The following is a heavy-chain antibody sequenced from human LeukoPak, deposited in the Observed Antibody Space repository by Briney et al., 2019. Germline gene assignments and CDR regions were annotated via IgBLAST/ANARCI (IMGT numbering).Heavy chain of an antibody. V-gene: IGHV4-39*01. J-gene: IGHJ5*02. CDR2: IYYSGST. CDR1: GGSISSSSYY. Sequence: SETLSLTCTVSGGSISSSSYYWGWIRQPPGKGLEWIGSIYYSGSTYYNPSLKSRVTISVDTSKNQFSLKLSSVTAADTAVYYCARTGYSSSWYGWWFDPWGQGTLVTVSS. D-gene: IGHD6-13*01. CDR3: ARTGYSSSWYGWWFDP.